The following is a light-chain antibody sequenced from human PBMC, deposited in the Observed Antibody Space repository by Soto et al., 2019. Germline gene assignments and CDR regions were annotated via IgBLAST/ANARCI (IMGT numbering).Light chain of an antibody. Sequence: QSALTQPASVSGSPGQSVTISCTGTSSDVGGYNYVSWYQQHPGKAPKLMIYEVSNRPSGVSNRFFGSKSGNTASLTVSGIQAEDEADYYCISYTSSSTWVFGGGTKRTVL. CDR2: EVS. CDR3: ISYTSSSTWV. V-gene: IGLV2-14*01. J-gene: IGLJ3*02. CDR1: SSDVGGYNY.